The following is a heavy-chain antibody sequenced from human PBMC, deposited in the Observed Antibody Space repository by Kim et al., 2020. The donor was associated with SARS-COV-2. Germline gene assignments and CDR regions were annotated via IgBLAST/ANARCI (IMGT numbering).Heavy chain of an antibody. CDR1: EYNFASFW. CDR2: IYPAYSDT. CDR3: ASHGHGFDV. V-gene: IGHV5-51*01. J-gene: IGHJ6*02. Sequence: GESLKISCKGFEYNFASFWIGWVRQMPGKGREWMGNIYPAYSDTRYSPSFQGHVTLSVDKSINTAYLQWSSLRASDTAIYFCASHGHGFDVWGPRHTVTV.